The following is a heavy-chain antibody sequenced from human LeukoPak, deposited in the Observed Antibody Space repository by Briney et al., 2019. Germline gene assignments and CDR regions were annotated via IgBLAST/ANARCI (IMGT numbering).Heavy chain of an antibody. Sequence: GGSLSLSCAASGITFTNYAMNWVRQAPGKGLEWVSVISGSGAGTYYADSVRGRFTISRDNSKNTLYLQMNNLRAEDTAVYYCAKDRAALPVTTYNFDFWGQGTLVTVSS. D-gene: IGHD2-2*01. CDR2: ISGSGAGT. V-gene: IGHV3-23*01. J-gene: IGHJ4*02. CDR3: AKDRAALPVTTYNFDF. CDR1: GITFTNYA.